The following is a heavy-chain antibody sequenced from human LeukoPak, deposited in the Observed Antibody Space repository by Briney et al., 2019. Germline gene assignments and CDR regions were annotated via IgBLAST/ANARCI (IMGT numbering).Heavy chain of an antibody. J-gene: IGHJ5*02. V-gene: IGHV1-69*05. CDR2: IIPIFGTA. D-gene: IGHD5-18*01. CDR3: ARGLSVQLWLAH. CDR1: GGTFSSYA. Sequence: EASVKVSCKASGGTFSSYAISRVRQAPGQGLEWMGGIIPIFGTANYAQKFQGRVTITTDESTSTAYMELSSLRSEDTAVYYCARGLSVQLWLAHWGQGTLVTVSS.